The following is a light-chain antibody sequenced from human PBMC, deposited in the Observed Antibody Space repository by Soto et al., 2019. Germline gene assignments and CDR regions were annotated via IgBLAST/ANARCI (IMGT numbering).Light chain of an antibody. Sequence: EIVMTQSPATLSVSPGERATLSCRASRSVSSNLAWYQQKPGQAPRLLIYGASTRATGIPARFSGSGSGTEFTLTISSLQSEDFAVYYCHQYNNWSLWAFGQGTKVEIK. J-gene: IGKJ1*01. V-gene: IGKV3-15*01. CDR2: GAS. CDR1: RSVSSN. CDR3: HQYNNWSLWA.